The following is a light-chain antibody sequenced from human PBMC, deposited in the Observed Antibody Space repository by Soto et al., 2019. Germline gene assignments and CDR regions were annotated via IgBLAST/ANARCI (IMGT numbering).Light chain of an antibody. J-gene: IGLJ1*01. CDR3: CSYAGTYV. CDR1: SSDVGGHNS. CDR2: DVS. V-gene: IGLV2-14*01. Sequence: ALTQPASVSGSPGQSITISCTGTSSDVGGHNSVAWYQHNPGKAPKLMIYDVSNRPSGVSSRFSASRSGNTASLTISGLQTEDEADYHCCSYAGTYVFGSGTKVTVL.